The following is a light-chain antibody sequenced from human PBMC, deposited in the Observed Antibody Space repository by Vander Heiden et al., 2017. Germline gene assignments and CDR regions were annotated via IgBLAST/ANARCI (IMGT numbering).Light chain of an antibody. V-gene: IGKV3-15*01. CDR1: QSVSSN. CDR3: HEENTWRRT. Sequence: EIVMTQSPAILSVSPGDRATFSCRASQSVSSNLAWYQQKPGQAPRLLIYGASTRATGIPARFSGTGSGTEFTLTISSLQSEDFAVYYCHEENTWRRTFGHGTRVQIK. J-gene: IGKJ1*01. CDR2: GAS.